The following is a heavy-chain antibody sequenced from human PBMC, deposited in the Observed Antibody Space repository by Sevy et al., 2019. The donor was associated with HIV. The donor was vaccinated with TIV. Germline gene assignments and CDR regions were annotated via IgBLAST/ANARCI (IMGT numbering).Heavy chain of an antibody. Sequence: ASVKVSCKASGGTFSSYAISWVRQAPGQGLEWMGGIIPIFGTASYAQKFQGRVTITADESTSTAYMELSSLRSEDTAVYYCARLGYCTNGVCSPTNYYYGMDVWGQGTTVTVSS. D-gene: IGHD2-8*01. V-gene: IGHV1-69*13. CDR1: GGTFSSYA. CDR2: IIPIFGTA. J-gene: IGHJ6*02. CDR3: ARLGYCTNGVCSPTNYYYGMDV.